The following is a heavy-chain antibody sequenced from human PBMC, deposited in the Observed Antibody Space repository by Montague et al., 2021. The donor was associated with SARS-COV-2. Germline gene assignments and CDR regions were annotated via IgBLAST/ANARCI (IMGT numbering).Heavy chain of an antibody. D-gene: IGHD3-22*01. V-gene: IGHV4-34*01. Sequence: SETLSLTCAVYGESFSGHYWTWIRQPPGKGLEWIGEIYHTGSTNCNPSLKSRVTISVDTSKNQSSLKLRSVTAADTAMYYCARGRIELSMIVVVMTGASYYMDVWGKGTTVTVPS. J-gene: IGHJ6*03. CDR2: IYHTGST. CDR3: ARGRIELSMIVVVMTGASYYMDV. CDR1: GESFSGHY.